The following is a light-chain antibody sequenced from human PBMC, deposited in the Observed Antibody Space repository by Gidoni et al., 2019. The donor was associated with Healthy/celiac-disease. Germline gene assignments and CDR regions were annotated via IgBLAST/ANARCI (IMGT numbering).Light chain of an antibody. CDR2: GAS. J-gene: IGKJ1*01. CDR1: QGVSSN. CDR3: QQYNNWPPLT. V-gene: IGKV3-15*01. Sequence: DIVMTQSPATLSVSPGERATLSCRASQGVSSNLAWYQQKPGQAPRLLIYGASTRATGIPAMFSGSGSGTEFTLTISSLQSEDVAVYYCQQYNNWPPLTFGQGTKVEIK.